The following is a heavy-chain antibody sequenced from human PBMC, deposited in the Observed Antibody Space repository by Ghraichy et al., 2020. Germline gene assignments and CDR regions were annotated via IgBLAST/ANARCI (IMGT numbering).Heavy chain of an antibody. D-gene: IGHD5-24*01. V-gene: IGHV3-23*01. CDR1: GFTFSSYA. Sequence: GGSLRLSCAASGFTFSSYAMSWVRQAPGKGLEWVSAISGSGGNTYYADSVKGRFTISRDNSKNTLYMQMNSLRAEDTAVYYCAKPRDRWPQESFDYWGQGTLVTVSS. CDR3: AKPRDRWPQESFDY. J-gene: IGHJ4*02. CDR2: ISGSGGNT.